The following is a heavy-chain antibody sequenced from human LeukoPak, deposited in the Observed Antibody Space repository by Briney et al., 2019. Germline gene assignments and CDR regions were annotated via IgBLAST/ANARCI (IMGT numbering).Heavy chain of an antibody. V-gene: IGHV4-59*01. D-gene: IGHD2-2*01. CDR2: IYYSGST. CDR3: ARMVLYCSSTSCYRNYYYGMDV. Sequence: SETLSLTCTVSGGSISSYYWSWIRQPRGKGLEWIGCIYYSGSTNYNPSLKSRVTISVDTSKIQFSLKLSSVTAADTAVYYCARMVLYCSSTSCYRNYYYGMDVWGQGTTVTVSS. CDR1: GGSISSYY. J-gene: IGHJ6*02.